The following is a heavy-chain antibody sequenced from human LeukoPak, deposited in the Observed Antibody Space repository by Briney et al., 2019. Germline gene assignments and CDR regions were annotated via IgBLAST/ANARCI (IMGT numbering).Heavy chain of an antibody. CDR1: GFIFSDYY. CDR2: ISNSGDTI. D-gene: IGHD1-1*01. J-gene: IGHJ4*02. Sequence: GGSLRLSCAASGFIFSDYYMSWIRQAPGKGLEWISYISNSGDTIYYSDSVKGRFTISRDNTKSFVYLQMNSLRGDDTAVCYCARDIRHNFQFLDQYYFHFWGQGTRVTVSS. CDR3: ARDIRHNFQFLDQYYFHF. V-gene: IGHV3-11*01.